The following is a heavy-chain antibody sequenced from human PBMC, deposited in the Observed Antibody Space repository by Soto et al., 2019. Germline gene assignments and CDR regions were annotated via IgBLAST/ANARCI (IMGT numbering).Heavy chain of an antibody. CDR2: INPNSGGT. D-gene: IGHD2-2*01. CDR1: GYTFTGYY. V-gene: IGHV1-2*04. CDR3: ARGYWSSTSCFAAFDI. J-gene: IGHJ3*02. Sequence: QVQLVQSGAEVKKPGASVKVSCKASGYTFTGYYMHWVRQAPGQGLEWMGWINPNSGGTNYAQKFQGWGTMTRDTSISTAYMELSRLRSDDTAVYYCARGYWSSTSCFAAFDIWGQGTMVTVSS.